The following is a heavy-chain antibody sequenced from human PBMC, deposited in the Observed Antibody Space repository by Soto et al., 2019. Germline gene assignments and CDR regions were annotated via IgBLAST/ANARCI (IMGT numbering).Heavy chain of an antibody. D-gene: IGHD2-15*01. J-gene: IGHJ6*02. CDR1: GFTFSSYG. CDR3: AKDWGAVVVVVAARYGMDV. V-gene: IGHV3-30*18. Sequence: QVQLVEFGGGVVQPGRSLRLSCAASGFTFSSYGMHWVRQAPGKGLEWVAVISYDGSNKYYADSVKGRFTISRDNSKNTLYLQMNSLRAEDTAVYYCAKDWGAVVVVVAARYGMDVWGQGTTVTVSS. CDR2: ISYDGSNK.